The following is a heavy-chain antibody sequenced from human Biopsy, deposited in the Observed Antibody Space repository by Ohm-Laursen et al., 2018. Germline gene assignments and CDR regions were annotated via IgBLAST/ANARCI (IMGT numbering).Heavy chain of an antibody. V-gene: IGHV4-31*01. J-gene: IGHJ2*01. Sequence: TLSLTCTVSGGSVSSGGFYWSWIRQHPGKGLEWIGYIYYSGTTYYNPSLKSLVTISVDTSKNQFSLKLNSVTAADTAVYYCARRPYGGTRYWYFDLWGRGTLVIVSS. CDR2: IYYSGTT. CDR1: GGSVSSGGFY. D-gene: IGHD4-23*01. CDR3: ARRPYGGTRYWYFDL.